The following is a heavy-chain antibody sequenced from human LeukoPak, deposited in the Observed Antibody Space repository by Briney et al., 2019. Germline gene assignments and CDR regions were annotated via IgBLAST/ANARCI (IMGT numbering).Heavy chain of an antibody. J-gene: IGHJ3*02. CDR3: ARDQGYYDYVWGSYRFPGNDAFAI. V-gene: IGHV3-11*01. D-gene: IGHD3-16*02. CDR2: ISSSGSTI. CDR1: GFTFSDYY. Sequence: GGSLRLSCAASGFTFSDYYMSWIRQAPGKGLEWVSYISSSGSTIYYADSVKGRFTISRDNAKNSLYLQMNSLRAEDTAVYYCARDQGYYDYVWGSYRFPGNDAFAIWGQGTMVTVSS.